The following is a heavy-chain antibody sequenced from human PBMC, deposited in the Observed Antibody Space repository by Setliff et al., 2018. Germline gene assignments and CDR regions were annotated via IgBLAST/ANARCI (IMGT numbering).Heavy chain of an antibody. CDR2: IVVGSGNT. V-gene: IGHV1-58*01. Sequence: GASVKVSCKASGFTFTSSAVQWVRQARGQRLEWIGWIVVGSGNTNYAQKFQERVTITRDMSTSTAYMELSSLRSEDTAVYYCAAIQWELGGGDYYFDYWGQGTLVTVSS. J-gene: IGHJ4*02. CDR3: AAIQWELGGGDYYFDY. CDR1: GFTFTSSA. D-gene: IGHD1-26*01.